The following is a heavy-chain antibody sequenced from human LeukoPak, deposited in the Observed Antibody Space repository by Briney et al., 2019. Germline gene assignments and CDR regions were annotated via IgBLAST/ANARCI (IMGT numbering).Heavy chain of an antibody. Sequence: GGSLRLSCAASGFTFGSYGMHWVRQAPGKGLEWVAVIWYDGSNKYYADSVKGRFTISRDNSKNTLYLQMNSLRAEDTAVYSCARDLRSHRGAGLGRYFDYWGQGTLVTVSS. V-gene: IGHV3-33*01. CDR3: ARDLRSHRGAGLGRYFDY. D-gene: IGHD2-15*01. CDR2: IWYDGSNK. J-gene: IGHJ4*02. CDR1: GFTFGSYG.